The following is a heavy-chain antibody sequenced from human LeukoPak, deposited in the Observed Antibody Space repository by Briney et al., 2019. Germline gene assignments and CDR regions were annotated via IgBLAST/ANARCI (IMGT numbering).Heavy chain of an antibody. J-gene: IGHJ4*02. D-gene: IGHD5-24*01. CDR3: ARVQRDGYNRGFDY. CDR1: GFTVSSNY. Sequence: PGGSLRLSCAASGFTVSSNYMSWVRQAPGKGLEWVSLIYSGGSTYYADSVKGRFTISRDNSKNTLYLQMNSLRAEDTAVYYCARVQRDGYNRGFDYWGQGTLVTDSS. V-gene: IGHV3-53*01. CDR2: IYSGGST.